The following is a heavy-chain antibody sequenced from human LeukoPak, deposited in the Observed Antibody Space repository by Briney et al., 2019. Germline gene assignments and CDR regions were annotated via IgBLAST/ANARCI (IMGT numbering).Heavy chain of an antibody. CDR2: IPYSGST. J-gene: IGHJ4*02. CDR3: ARGNAN. Sequence: SETLSLTCTVSGGSINSYYWSWIRQPPGKGLEWIGYIPYSGSTNYNPSLKSRVTISLDTSKNQFFLKLSSVTAADTALYYCARGNANWGQGTLVTVSS. V-gene: IGHV4-59*01. CDR1: GGSINSYY.